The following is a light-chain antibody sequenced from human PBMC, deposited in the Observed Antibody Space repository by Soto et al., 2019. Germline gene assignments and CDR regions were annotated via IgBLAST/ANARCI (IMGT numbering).Light chain of an antibody. V-gene: IGKV1-39*01. Sequence: DIRMTQSPSSLSAFVGDTVTITCRASQGISDYLSWFQHKPGEAPKLLIYTASSLQGGVPLRFSGAVSRTDFSLTISGLHPEDSATYYCQQTYAFPCTFGQGTRV. CDR1: QGISDY. J-gene: IGKJ1*01. CDR2: TAS. CDR3: QQTYAFPCT.